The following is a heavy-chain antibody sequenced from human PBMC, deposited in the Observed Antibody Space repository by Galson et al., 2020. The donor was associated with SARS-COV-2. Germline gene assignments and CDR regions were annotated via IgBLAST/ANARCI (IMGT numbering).Heavy chain of an antibody. D-gene: IGHD1-1*01. Sequence: GGSLRLSCAASHFIFSNYGMHWVRQAPGKGLEWVAVIWYNGGKKYYADSVKGRLTISRDNSKNTMYLQMNSLRAEDTAVYYCARDNFGDNCGPGGFELWGKGTMVTVSS. V-gene: IGHV3-33*01. CDR2: IWYNGGKK. CDR1: HFIFSNYG. CDR3: ARDNFGDNCGPGGFEL. J-gene: IGHJ3*01.